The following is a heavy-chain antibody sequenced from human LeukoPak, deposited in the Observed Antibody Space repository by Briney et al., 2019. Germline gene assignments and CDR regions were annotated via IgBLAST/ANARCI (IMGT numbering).Heavy chain of an antibody. CDR1: GFTFSSYA. V-gene: IGHV3-23*01. Sequence: GGSLRLSCAASGFTFSSYAMSWVRQAPGKGLEWVSAISGSGGSTYYADSVKGRFTISRDNSKNTLYLQMNSLRAEDTAVYYCGREQSGSYIHAFDSRGQGTLVTVSS. CDR2: ISGSGGST. J-gene: IGHJ5*01. CDR3: GREQSGSYIHAFDS. D-gene: IGHD3-3*01.